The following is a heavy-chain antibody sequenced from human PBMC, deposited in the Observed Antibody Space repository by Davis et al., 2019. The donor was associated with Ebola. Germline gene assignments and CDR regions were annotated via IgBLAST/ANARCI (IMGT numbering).Heavy chain of an antibody. J-gene: IGHJ3*01. V-gene: IGHV4-30-2*01. CDR1: GASIFGGAYS. D-gene: IGHD3-10*01. CDR2: IQYSGST. CDR3: ARGPFGESSTGIFGV. Sequence: MPSETLSLTCAVSGASIFGGAYSWSWIRQTPGRGLEWIGCIQYSGSTYYNPAFKSRVSVSVDESANQFSLYLSSVSAADTAVYFCARGPFGESSTGIFGVWGQGAMVTVSS.